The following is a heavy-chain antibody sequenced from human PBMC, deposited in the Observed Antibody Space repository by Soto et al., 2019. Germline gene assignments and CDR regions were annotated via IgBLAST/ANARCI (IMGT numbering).Heavy chain of an antibody. D-gene: IGHD1-1*01. Sequence: QVQLVEFGGGVVQPGGSLRLSCAASGFSFSAYGMHWVRQSPGKGLEWVAVMSYDGSKKYYLDSVKGRFTISRDNAKNMVSLQMDSLRAEDTAVYYCAKARGANNWANYYGLDVWGQGTTVTVSS. CDR3: AKARGANNWANYYGLDV. CDR1: GFSFSAYG. V-gene: IGHV3-30*18. CDR2: MSYDGSKK. J-gene: IGHJ6*02.